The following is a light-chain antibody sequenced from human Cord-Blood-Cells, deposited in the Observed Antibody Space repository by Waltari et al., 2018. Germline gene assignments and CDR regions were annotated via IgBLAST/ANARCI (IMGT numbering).Light chain of an antibody. J-gene: IGKJ1*01. V-gene: IGKV3-20*01. CDR3: QQYGSSPRT. CDR2: GAS. Sequence: EIVLTQSPGTLSLSPGERATLSCRASQCVSSSYLAWYQQKPGQAPRLLIYGASSRATGIPDRFRGSGSGTDFSLTISKLEPEDFAVYYSQQYGSSPRTFGQGTKVEIK. CDR1: QCVSSSY.